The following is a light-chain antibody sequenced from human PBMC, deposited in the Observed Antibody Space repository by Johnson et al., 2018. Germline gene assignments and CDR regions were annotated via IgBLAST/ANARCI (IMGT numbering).Light chain of an antibody. CDR3: GTWDSSLSAGNV. J-gene: IGLJ1*01. CDR1: SSNIGNNY. V-gene: IGLV1-51*02. CDR2: ENN. Sequence: QSVLTQPPSVSAAPGQKVTISCSGSSSNIGNNYVSWYQQLLGTAPKLLIYENNKRPSGIPDRFSGSKSGTSATLGITGLQTGAEADYYCGTWDSSLSAGNVFGTGTNVTVL.